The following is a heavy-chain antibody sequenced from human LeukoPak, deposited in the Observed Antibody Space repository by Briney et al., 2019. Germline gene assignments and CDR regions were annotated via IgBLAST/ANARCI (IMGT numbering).Heavy chain of an antibody. CDR2: IIPILGIA. D-gene: IGHD1-26*01. V-gene: IGHV1-69*04. CDR3: ARGVVSNSGSYVDY. Sequence: LVKVSCKASGGTFSSYAISWVRQAPGQGLEWMGRIIPILGIANYAQKFQGRVTITADKSTSTAYMELSSLRSEDTAVYYCARGVVSNSGSYVDYWGQGTLVTVSS. CDR1: GGTFSSYA. J-gene: IGHJ4*02.